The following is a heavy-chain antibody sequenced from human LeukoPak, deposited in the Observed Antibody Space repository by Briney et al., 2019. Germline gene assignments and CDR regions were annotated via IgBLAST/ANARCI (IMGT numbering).Heavy chain of an antibody. J-gene: IGHJ6*02. D-gene: IGHD2-2*02. CDR3: ARVTGYPLLYTTHTYYGMDV. Sequence: SETLSLTCAVYGGSFSGYYWSWIRQPPGKGLEWIGEINHSGSTNYNPSLKSRVTISVDTSKNQFSLKLSSVTAADTAVYYCARVTGYPLLYTTHTYYGMDVWGQGTTVTVSS. V-gene: IGHV4-34*01. CDR1: GGSFSGYY. CDR2: INHSGST.